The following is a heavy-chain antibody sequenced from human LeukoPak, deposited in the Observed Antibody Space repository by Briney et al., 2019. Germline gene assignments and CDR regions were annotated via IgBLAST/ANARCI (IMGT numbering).Heavy chain of an antibody. Sequence: ASVKVSCKASGYTFTGYYMHWVRQAPGQGLEWMGWINSNSGGTNYAQKFQGRVTMTRDTSISTVYMELSRLRSDDTAVYYCARTIFALRDYYYYMDVWGKGTTVIVSS. J-gene: IGHJ6*03. D-gene: IGHD5-24*01. V-gene: IGHV1-2*02. CDR3: ARTIFALRDYYYYMDV. CDR2: INSNSGGT. CDR1: GYTFTGYY.